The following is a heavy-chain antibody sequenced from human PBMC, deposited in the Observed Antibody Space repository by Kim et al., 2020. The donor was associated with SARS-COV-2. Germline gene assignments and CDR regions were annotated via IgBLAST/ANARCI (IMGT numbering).Heavy chain of an antibody. CDR3: AIRRTDGTRSYGLDV. CDR2: MNPNSGNT. J-gene: IGHJ6*02. Sequence: ASVKVSCKTSGYTFSSHDINWVRQASGQGLEWMGWMNPNSGNTGYAQKFQGRVTMTTNLSKSTAFMELSSLRSGDTAVYYCAIRRTDGTRSYGLDVWGQGTTVTVSS. V-gene: IGHV1-8*01. D-gene: IGHD6-13*01. CDR1: GYTFSSHD.